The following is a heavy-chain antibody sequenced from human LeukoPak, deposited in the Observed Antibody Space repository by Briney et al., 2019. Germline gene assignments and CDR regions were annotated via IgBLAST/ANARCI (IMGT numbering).Heavy chain of an antibody. D-gene: IGHD4-17*01. CDR1: GYTFTAYG. CDR3: AKSHDEYGDSFDAFDI. CDR2: ISAYNGDT. V-gene: IGHV1-18*01. Sequence: GASVKVSCKASGYTFTAYGVAWVRQAPGQGLEWIGWISAYNGDTDYAQNFQGRVTMTTDTSSSTAYMELRSLRSDDTALYYCAKSHDEYGDSFDAFDIWGQGTMVTVSS. J-gene: IGHJ3*02.